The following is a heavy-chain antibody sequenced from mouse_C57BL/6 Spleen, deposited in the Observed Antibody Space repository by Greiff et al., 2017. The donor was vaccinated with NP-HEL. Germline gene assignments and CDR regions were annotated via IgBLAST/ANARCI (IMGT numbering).Heavy chain of an antibody. CDR1: GYTFTSYG. D-gene: IGHD1-1*01. CDR2: IYPRSGNT. J-gene: IGHJ2*01. Sequence: VQLQQSGAELARPGASVKLSCKASGYTFTSYGISWVKQRTGQGLEWIGEIYPRSGNTYYNEKFKGKATLTADKSSSTAYMELRSLTSEDSAVYFCAREGDYYGSSNFDYWGQGTTLTVSS. CDR3: AREGDYYGSSNFDY. V-gene: IGHV1-81*01.